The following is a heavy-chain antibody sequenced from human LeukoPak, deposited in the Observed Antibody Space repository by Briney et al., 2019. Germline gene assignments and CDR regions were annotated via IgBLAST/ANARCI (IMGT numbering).Heavy chain of an antibody. CDR3: ARESVCSGGSCYSFDY. CDR1: GGTFSIYA. V-gene: IGHV1-69*13. D-gene: IGHD2-15*01. Sequence: GASVKVSCTASGGTFSIYAISWVRQAPGQGLEWMGGIIPILGTANYAQKFQGRVTITADESTSTAYMELSSLRSEDTAVYYCARESVCSGGSCYSFDYWGQGTLVTVSS. CDR2: IIPILGTA. J-gene: IGHJ4*02.